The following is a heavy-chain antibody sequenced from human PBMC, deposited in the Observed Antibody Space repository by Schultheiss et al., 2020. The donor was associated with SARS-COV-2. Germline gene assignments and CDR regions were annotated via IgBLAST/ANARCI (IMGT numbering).Heavy chain of an antibody. Sequence: SQTLSLTCTVAGDSISSGDHYWGWIRQPPGKPLEWIGSIYYTGYTYYNPSLKSRVTISVDTSRNQFSLKLISVTATDTATYYCARLPAYYYDSSAYEVDPWGQGTLVTVSS. J-gene: IGHJ5*02. D-gene: IGHD3-22*01. CDR2: IYYTGYT. V-gene: IGHV4-39*01. CDR3: ARLPAYYYDSSAYEVDP. CDR1: GDSISSGDHY.